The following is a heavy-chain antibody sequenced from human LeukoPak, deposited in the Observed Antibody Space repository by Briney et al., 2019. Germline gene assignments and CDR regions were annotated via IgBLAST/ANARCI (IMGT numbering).Heavy chain of an antibody. CDR3: ARVSDYDPCDY. Sequence: ASVEVSCKASGYTFTSYGVSWVRQAPGQGLEWMGWISAYNGNTNYAQKLQGRVTMTRDTSTRTAYMELRSLRSDDTAVYYCARVSDYDPCDYWGQGTLVSVSS. D-gene: IGHD5-12*01. CDR1: GYTFTSYG. J-gene: IGHJ4*02. V-gene: IGHV1-18*01. CDR2: ISAYNGNT.